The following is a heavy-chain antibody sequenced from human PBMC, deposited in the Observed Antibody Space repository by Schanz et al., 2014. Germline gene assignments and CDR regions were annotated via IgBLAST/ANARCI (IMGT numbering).Heavy chain of an antibody. V-gene: IGHV3-7*01. Sequence: EVQLVESGGGLVQPGGSLRLSCAASGFTFRTYLMNWVRQAPGKGLEWVANIKHDGSEKYYVDSVKGRFTISRDNAKNSMYLEMNSLRAEDTAVFYCARVGGTYYDFWSGVPPTVMHDGFDIWGQGTMVTVS. CDR3: ARVGGTYYDFWSGVPPTVMHDGFDI. D-gene: IGHD3-3*01. CDR1: GFTFRTYL. CDR2: IKHDGSEK. J-gene: IGHJ3*02.